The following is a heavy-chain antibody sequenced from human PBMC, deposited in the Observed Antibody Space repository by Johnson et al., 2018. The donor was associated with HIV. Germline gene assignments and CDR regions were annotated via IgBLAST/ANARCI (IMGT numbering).Heavy chain of an antibody. CDR1: GFTFSSYG. D-gene: IGHD5-12*01. V-gene: IGHV3-30*02. Sequence: QVQLVESGGGVVQPGRSLRLSCAASGFTFSSYGMHWVRQAPGKGLEWVAFIRYDGSNKYYADSVKGRFTISRDNSKNTLYLQMNSLRAEDTAVYYCAKVGLYSGYEYDAFDIWGQGTMVTVSS. CDR3: AKVGLYSGYEYDAFDI. J-gene: IGHJ3*02. CDR2: IRYDGSNK.